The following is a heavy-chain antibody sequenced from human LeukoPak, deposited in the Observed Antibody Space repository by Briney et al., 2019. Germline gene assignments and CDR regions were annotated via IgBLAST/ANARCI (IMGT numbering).Heavy chain of an antibody. CDR1: GFTFSSYG. V-gene: IGHV3-30*03. Sequence: GGSLRLSCAASGFTFSSYGMHWVRQAPGKGLEWVAVISYDGSNKYYADSVKGRFTISRDNSKSTLYLQMNSLRAEDTAVYYCARDSLLPYQLPPRNDMDVWGQGTTVTVSS. CDR3: ARDSLLPYQLPPRNDMDV. CDR2: ISYDGSNK. J-gene: IGHJ6*02. D-gene: IGHD2-2*01.